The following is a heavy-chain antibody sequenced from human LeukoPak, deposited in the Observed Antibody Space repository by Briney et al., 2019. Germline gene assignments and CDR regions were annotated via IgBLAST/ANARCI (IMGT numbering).Heavy chain of an antibody. J-gene: IGHJ6*03. CDR3: ARVLRYCSGGNCYSGGLGYMDV. V-gene: IGHV3-53*01. Sequence: PGGTLRLSCAASGFTVSTNSMSWVRQAPGKGLEWVSFIYSDNTHYSDSVKGRFTISGDNAKNSLFLQMNSLRAEDTAVYYCARVLRYCSGGNCYSGGLGYMDVWGKGTTVTISS. CDR1: GFTVSTNS. D-gene: IGHD2-15*01. CDR2: IYSDNT.